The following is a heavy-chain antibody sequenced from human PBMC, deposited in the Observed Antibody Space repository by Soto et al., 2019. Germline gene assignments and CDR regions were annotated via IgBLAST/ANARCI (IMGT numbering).Heavy chain of an antibody. Sequence: PGGSLRLSCAASGFTFSNSGMSWVRQAPGKGLEWVGRIKSKTDGGTTDYAAPVKGRFTISRDDSKNTLYLQMNSLKTEDTAVYYCTTYLAVAGTPPFDYWGQGTLVTVSS. CDR1: GFTFSNSG. V-gene: IGHV3-15*01. CDR2: IKSKTDGGTT. D-gene: IGHD6-19*01. CDR3: TTYLAVAGTPPFDY. J-gene: IGHJ4*02.